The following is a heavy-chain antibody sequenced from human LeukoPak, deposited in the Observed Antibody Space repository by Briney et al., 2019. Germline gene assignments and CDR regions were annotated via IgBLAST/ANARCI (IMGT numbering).Heavy chain of an antibody. J-gene: IGHJ3*02. CDR1: GGSVSSGSYY. CDR2: IYYSGST. V-gene: IGHV4-61*01. CDR3: ARELYDAFDI. Sequence: SETLSLTCTVSGGSVSSGSYYWSWIRHPAGKGMEWIGYIYYSGSTNYNPSLKSRVTISVDTSKNQFSLKLSSVTAADTAVYYCARELYDAFDIWGQGTMVTVSS.